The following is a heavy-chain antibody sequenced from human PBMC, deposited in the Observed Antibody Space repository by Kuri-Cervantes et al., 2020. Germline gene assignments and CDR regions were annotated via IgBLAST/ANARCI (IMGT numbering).Heavy chain of an antibody. J-gene: IGHJ6*02. Sequence: ETLSLTCAASGFTFSSYSMNWVRQAPGKGLEWVSSISSSSSYIYYADSVKGRFTISRDNSKNTLYLQMNSLRAEDTAVYYCAKDQDIVVVRGSVHYYYYGMDVWGQGTTVTVSS. CDR1: GFTFSSYS. CDR3: AKDQDIVVVRGSVHYYYYGMDV. CDR2: ISSSSSYI. V-gene: IGHV3-21*01. D-gene: IGHD2-15*01.